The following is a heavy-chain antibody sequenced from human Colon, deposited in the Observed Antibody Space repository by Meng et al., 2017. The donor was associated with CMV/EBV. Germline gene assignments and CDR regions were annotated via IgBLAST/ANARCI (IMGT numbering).Heavy chain of an antibody. CDR3: ARDRDSSSSVDAFDI. J-gene: IGHJ3*02. CDR2: ISGSGIRT. D-gene: IGHD6-13*01. Sequence: GESLKISCAASGFTFDVYAVSWVRQAPGKGLEWVSTISGSGIRTYYADSVTGRFTISRDNSKNVLSLQMNSLRAEDTAVYYCARDRDSSSSVDAFDIWGQGSLVTVSS. V-gene: IGHV3-23*01. CDR1: GFTFDVYA.